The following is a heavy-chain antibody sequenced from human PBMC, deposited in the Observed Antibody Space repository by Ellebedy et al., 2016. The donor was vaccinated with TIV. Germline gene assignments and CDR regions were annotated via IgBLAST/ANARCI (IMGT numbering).Heavy chain of an antibody. D-gene: IGHD2/OR15-2a*01. CDR3: ARHKPQNDVSYYYYGLDV. Sequence: MPSETLSLTCTVSGDSIRSTNYYWGWIRQPPGKGLEWIASMFYHGSTYYSPSLQSRLTISVDASKNQLSLKLNSVTAADTATYFCARHKPQNDVSYYYYGLDVWGQGTTVTVSS. CDR1: GDSIRSTNYY. CDR2: MFYHGST. V-gene: IGHV4-39*01. J-gene: IGHJ6*02.